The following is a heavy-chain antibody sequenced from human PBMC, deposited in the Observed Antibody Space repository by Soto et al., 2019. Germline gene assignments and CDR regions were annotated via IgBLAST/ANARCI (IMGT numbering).Heavy chain of an antibody. V-gene: IGHV1-18*01. CDR3: ARDTRGYSGYDDAFDI. CDR1: GYTFTSYG. CDR2: ISAYNGNT. J-gene: IGHJ3*02. Sequence: GASVKVSCKASGYTFTSYGISWARQAPGQGLEWMGWISAYNGNTNYAQKLQGRVTMTTDTSTSTAYMELRSLRSDDTAVYYCARDTRGYSGYDDAFDIWGQGTMVTVSS. D-gene: IGHD5-12*01.